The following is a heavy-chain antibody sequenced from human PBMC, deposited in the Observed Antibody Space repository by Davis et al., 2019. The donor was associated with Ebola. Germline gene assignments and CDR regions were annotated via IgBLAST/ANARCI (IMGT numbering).Heavy chain of an antibody. D-gene: IGHD6-19*01. CDR3: ARGPSVAGLDY. Sequence: SETLSLTCAVSGGSISSSNWWSWVRQPPGKGLEWIGEIYHSGSTNYNPSLKSRVTISVDTSKNQFSLKLSSVTAADTAVYYCARGPSVAGLDYWGQGTLVTVSS. CDR1: GGSISSSNW. CDR2: IYHSGST. V-gene: IGHV4-4*02. J-gene: IGHJ4*02.